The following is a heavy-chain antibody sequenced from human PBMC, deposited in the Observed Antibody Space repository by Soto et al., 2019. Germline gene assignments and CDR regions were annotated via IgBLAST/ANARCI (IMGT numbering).Heavy chain of an antibody. V-gene: IGHV3-23*01. Sequence: PGGSLRLSCAASGFTFSDYYMSWLRQAPGKGLEWVSAISGSGGSTYYADSVKGRFTISGDNSKNTLYLQMNSLRAEDTAVYYCAKGQQLVWDYYYGMDVWGQGTTVTVSS. CDR3: AKGQQLVWDYYYGMDV. CDR1: GFTFSDYY. J-gene: IGHJ6*02. CDR2: ISGSGGST. D-gene: IGHD6-13*01.